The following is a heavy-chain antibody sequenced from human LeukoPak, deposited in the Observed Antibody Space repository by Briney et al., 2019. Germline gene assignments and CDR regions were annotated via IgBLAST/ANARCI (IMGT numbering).Heavy chain of an antibody. Sequence: GGSLRLSCAASGFTFSSYWMHWVRQAPGKGLVWVSRIDTDGGTSYADSVKGRFTISRENAKNTLYLQMSSLRAEDTAVYYCVRDGPMIRGVPYMDVWGKGTTVTVSS. CDR2: IDTDGGT. V-gene: IGHV3-74*01. J-gene: IGHJ6*03. CDR3: VRDGPMIRGVPYMDV. CDR1: GFTFSSYW. D-gene: IGHD3-10*01.